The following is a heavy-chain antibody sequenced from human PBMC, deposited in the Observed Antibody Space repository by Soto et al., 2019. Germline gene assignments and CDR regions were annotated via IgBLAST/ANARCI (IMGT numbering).Heavy chain of an antibody. CDR2: INHSGST. V-gene: IGHV4-39*07. Sequence: SETLSLTCTVSGGSISSSSYYWGWIRQPPGEGLEWIGEINHSGSTNYNPSLKSRVTISVDTSKNQFSLKLSSVTAADTAVYYCARGDGQDIVVVPAAFDYWGQGTLVTVSS. D-gene: IGHD2-2*01. J-gene: IGHJ4*02. CDR1: GGSISSSSYY. CDR3: ARGDGQDIVVVPAAFDY.